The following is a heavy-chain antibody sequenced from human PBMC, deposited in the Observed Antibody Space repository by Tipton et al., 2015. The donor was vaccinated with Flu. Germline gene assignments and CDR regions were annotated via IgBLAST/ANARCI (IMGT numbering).Heavy chain of an antibody. Sequence: TLSLTCTVSGGSISSSSHYWGWIRQPPGKGLEWIGSIYHSGSTYYNPSLKSRVTITVDTPKNQFSLKLGSGTAGDTAVYYCTSRDCTGGICYSRVYDAFNICGQGTLVTVPS. CDR3: TSRDCTGGICYSRVYDAFNI. CDR2: IYHSGST. D-gene: IGHD2-8*02. CDR1: GGSISSSSHY. V-gene: IGHV4-39*07. J-gene: IGHJ3*02.